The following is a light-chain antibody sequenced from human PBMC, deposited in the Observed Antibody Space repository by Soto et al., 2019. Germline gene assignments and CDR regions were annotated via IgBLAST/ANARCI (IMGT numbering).Light chain of an antibody. Sequence: QSALTQPASVSGSPGQSITISCTGTSSDVGAYNYVSWYQQHPDKAPKLMIYEVSDRPSGVSSRFSGSKSGNTASLTISGLQAEDEADYYCSSYKSDNTYLLGTGTKVTVL. J-gene: IGLJ1*01. V-gene: IGLV2-14*01. CDR3: SSYKSDNTYL. CDR2: EVS. CDR1: SSDVGAYNY.